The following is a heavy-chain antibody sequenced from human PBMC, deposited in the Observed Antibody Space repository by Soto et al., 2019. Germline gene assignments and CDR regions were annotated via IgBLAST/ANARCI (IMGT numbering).Heavy chain of an antibody. J-gene: IGHJ5*02. D-gene: IGHD3-22*01. V-gene: IGHV1-69*13. CDR3: ARADITMTPFDP. Sequence: SVKVSCKTSGGTFSSYAISWVRQAPGQGLEWMGDIVPIVDTSTYAQKFQGRVTITADESTSTAYMELSSLRSEDTAVYYCARADITMTPFDPWGQGILVTVSS. CDR2: IVPIVDTS. CDR1: GGTFSSYA.